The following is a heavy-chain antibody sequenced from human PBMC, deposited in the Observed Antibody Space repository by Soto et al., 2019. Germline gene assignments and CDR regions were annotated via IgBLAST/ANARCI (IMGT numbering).Heavy chain of an antibody. J-gene: IGHJ6*02. Sequence: PSETLSFTCAVYGGSFSGYYWSWIRQPPGKGLEWIGEINHSGSTNYNPSLKSRVTISVDTSKNQFSLKLSSATAADTAVYYCARHHIGGYCSSTSCYLSSRPYYYYGMDVWGQGTTVTVSS. CDR1: GGSFSGYY. D-gene: IGHD2-2*01. CDR3: ARHHIGGYCSSTSCYLSSRPYYYYGMDV. CDR2: INHSGST. V-gene: IGHV4-34*01.